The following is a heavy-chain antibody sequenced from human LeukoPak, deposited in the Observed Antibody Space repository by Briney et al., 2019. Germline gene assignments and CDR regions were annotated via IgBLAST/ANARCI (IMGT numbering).Heavy chain of an antibody. CDR3: ARDQGSDYGDYIYYGMDV. D-gene: IGHD4-17*01. CDR1: GFTFSSYS. CDR2: ISSSSSYI. Sequence: GRSLRLSCAASGFTFSSYSMNWVRQAPGKGLEWVSSISSSSSYIYYADSVKGRFTISRDNAKNSLYLQMNSLRAEDTAVYYCARDQGSDYGDYIYYGMDVWGQGTTVTVSS. J-gene: IGHJ6*02. V-gene: IGHV3-21*01.